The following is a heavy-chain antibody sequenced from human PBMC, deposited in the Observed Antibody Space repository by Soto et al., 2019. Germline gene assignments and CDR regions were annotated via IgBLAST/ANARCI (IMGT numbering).Heavy chain of an antibody. V-gene: IGHV1-2*04. CDR1: GYTFTDYY. CDR3: ARGSCSSTSCDVPGWYFDR. J-gene: IGHJ2*01. CDR2: INPNSGAA. Sequence: QVQLVQSGAEVKTPGASVKVSCRASGYTFTDYYMHWVRQAPGQGLEWMGWINPNSGAAHFPQKFQDCVTMTSDKSISTAYLDLTRLTSDDTAVYYCARGSCSSTSCDVPGWYFDRWGRGTLVTVSS. D-gene: IGHD2-2*01.